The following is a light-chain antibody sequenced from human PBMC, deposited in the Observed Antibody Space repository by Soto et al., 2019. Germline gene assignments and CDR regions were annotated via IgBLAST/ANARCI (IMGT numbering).Light chain of an antibody. CDR1: QSISSY. CDR2: AAS. CDR3: QQSYRTHPD. J-gene: IGKJ4*01. V-gene: IGKV1-39*01. Sequence: DIQMTHSPSSLSASVGDRVTITCRASQSISSYLNWYQQKPGKAPKLLIYAASSLQSGVPSRFSRSGSGTDFTLTISSLQPEDFPTYYCQQSYRTHPDFVCGSKVDIX.